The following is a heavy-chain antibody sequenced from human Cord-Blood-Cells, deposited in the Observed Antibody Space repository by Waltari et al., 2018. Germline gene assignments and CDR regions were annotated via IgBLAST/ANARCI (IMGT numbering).Heavy chain of an antibody. V-gene: IGHV4-34*01. D-gene: IGHD2-2*01. J-gene: IGHJ4*02. CDR3: VIVVPAGYFDY. Sequence: QVQLQQWGAGLLKPSEPLSLTCAVYGGSFSGYYWSWIRQPPGKGLEWIGEINHSESTNYNPSLKSRVTISVDTSKNQFSLKLSSVTAADTAVYYCVIVVPAGYFDYWGQGTLVTVSS. CDR2: INHSEST. CDR1: GGSFSGYY.